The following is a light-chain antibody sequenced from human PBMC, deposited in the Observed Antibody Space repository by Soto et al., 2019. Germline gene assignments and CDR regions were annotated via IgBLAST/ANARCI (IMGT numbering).Light chain of an antibody. V-gene: IGLV2-14*01. Sequence: QSALTQPASVSGSPGQSITISCTGTSSDVGGYNYVSWYQQHPGKAPKLMIYDVSNRPSGVSNRFSGSKSGNTASLTISGLKAADEADYYCSSYTSSSTLVFGGGPQLTVL. J-gene: IGLJ2*01. CDR3: SSYTSSSTLV. CDR2: DVS. CDR1: SSDVGGYNY.